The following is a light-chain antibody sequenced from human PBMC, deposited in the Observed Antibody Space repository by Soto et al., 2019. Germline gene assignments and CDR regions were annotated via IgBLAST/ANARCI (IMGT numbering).Light chain of an antibody. J-gene: IGLJ1*01. CDR2: AVS. CDR1: SSDVGGYNY. Sequence: QSSLTQPPSASGSPGQSVTIACTGTSSDVGGYNYISWYQQHPGKAPRLMIYAVSKRPSGVPDRFSGSKSGNTAALTVSGLQAEAEADSFCSSYAGSNNYVFGTGTKVTVL. V-gene: IGLV2-8*01. CDR3: SSYAGSNNYV.